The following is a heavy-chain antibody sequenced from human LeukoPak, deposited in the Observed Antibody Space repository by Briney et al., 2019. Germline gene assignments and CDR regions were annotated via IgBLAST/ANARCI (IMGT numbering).Heavy chain of an antibody. J-gene: IGHJ2*01. CDR3: AKDEQPGGG. CDR1: GFPFSTFA. D-gene: IGHD1/OR15-1a*01. CDR2: ISGSGITT. Sequence: PGGSLRLSCAASGFPFSTFAMNWLRQAPGKGLEWVSAISGSGITTHYVDSVKGRFIISRDNSKNTLYLQMNSLRAEDTAVYYCAKDEQPGGGRGRGTLVTVSS. V-gene: IGHV3-23*01.